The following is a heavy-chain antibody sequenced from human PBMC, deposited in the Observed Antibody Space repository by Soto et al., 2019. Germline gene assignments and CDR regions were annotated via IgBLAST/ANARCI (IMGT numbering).Heavy chain of an antibody. D-gene: IGHD3-22*01. CDR3: ARTSTRYYYDRTPDAVDI. J-gene: IGHJ3*02. CDR1: GGSISSGDYY. Sequence: SETLSLTCTVSGGSISSGDYYWSWIRQPPGKGLEWIGYIYYSGSTYYNPSLKSRVTISVDTSKNQFSLKLSSVTAADTAVYYCARTSTRYYYDRTPDAVDIWGQGTMVTGSS. CDR2: IYYSGST. V-gene: IGHV4-30-4*01.